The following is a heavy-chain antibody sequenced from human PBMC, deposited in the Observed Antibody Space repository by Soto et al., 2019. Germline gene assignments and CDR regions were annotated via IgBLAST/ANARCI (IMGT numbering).Heavy chain of an antibody. J-gene: IGHJ6*02. D-gene: IGHD3-10*01. V-gene: IGHV4-4*02. CDR1: GGSISSSNW. CDR2: IYHSGST. Sequence: LSLTCAVSGGSISSSNWWSWVRQPPGKGLEWIGEIYHSGSTNYNPSLKSRVTISVDTSKNQFSLKLSSVTAADTAVYYCARFRMVRGVITSYYYYYGMDVWGQGTTVTVSS. CDR3: ARFRMVRGVITSYYYYYGMDV.